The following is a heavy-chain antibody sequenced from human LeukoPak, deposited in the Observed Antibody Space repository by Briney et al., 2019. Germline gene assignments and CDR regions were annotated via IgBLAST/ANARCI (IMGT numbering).Heavy chain of an antibody. CDR1: GLTFSSYS. Sequence: GGSLRLSCAASGLTFSSYSMNWVRQAPGKGLEWVSSISSSSSYIYYADSVKGRFTISRDNAKNSLYLQMNSLRAEDTAVYYCGIHPREDILTVWGQGTLVTVSS. V-gene: IGHV3-21*01. D-gene: IGHD3-9*01. CDR3: GIHPREDILTV. CDR2: ISSSSSYI. J-gene: IGHJ4*02.